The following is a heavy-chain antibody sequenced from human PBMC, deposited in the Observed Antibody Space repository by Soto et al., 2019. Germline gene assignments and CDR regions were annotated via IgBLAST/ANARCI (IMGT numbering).Heavy chain of an antibody. CDR2: ISGSGGST. CDR3: ANDSGNGGVWFGAWPHVGMDV. CDR1: GFTFSSYA. V-gene: IGHV3-23*01. D-gene: IGHD3-10*01. J-gene: IGHJ6*02. Sequence: GGSLRLSCAASGFTFSSYAMSWVRQAPGKGLEWVSAISGSGGSTYYADSVKGRFTISRDNSKNTLYLQMNSLRAEDTAVYYCANDSGNGGVWFGAWPHVGMDVWGQGTTVTFYS.